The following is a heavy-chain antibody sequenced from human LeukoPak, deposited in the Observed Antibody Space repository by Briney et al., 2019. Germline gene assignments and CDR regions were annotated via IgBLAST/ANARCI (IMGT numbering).Heavy chain of an antibody. J-gene: IGHJ3*02. CDR1: GYTFTSYG. V-gene: IGHV1-18*01. CDR2: ISAYNGNT. CDR3: ARDPNAYCGGDCYPLFAFDI. D-gene: IGHD2-21*02. Sequence: ASVKVSCKASGYTFTSYGISWVRQAPGQGLERMGWISAYNGNTNYAQKLQGRVTMTTDTSTSTAYMELRSLRSDDTAVYYCARDPNAYCGGDCYPLFAFDIWGQGTMVTVSS.